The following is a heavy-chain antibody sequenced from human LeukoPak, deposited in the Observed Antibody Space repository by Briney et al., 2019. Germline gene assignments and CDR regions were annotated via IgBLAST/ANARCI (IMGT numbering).Heavy chain of an antibody. CDR2: IYYSGST. Sequence: SETLSLTCTVSGGSLSSYYWSWIRQPPGKGLEWVGYIYYSGSTNYNPSLKSRVTISVDTSKNQFSLKLSSVTAADTAVYYCARLLWFGELSFDYWGQGTLVTVSS. D-gene: IGHD3-10*01. CDR3: ARLLWFGELSFDY. V-gene: IGHV4-59*01. CDR1: GGSLSSYY. J-gene: IGHJ4*02.